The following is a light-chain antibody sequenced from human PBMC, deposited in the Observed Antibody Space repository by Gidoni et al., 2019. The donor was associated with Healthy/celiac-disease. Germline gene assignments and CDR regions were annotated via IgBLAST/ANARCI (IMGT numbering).Light chain of an antibody. Sequence: QSALTQPASVSGSPGQSITISCTGTSSDVGSYNIVSWYQQQPGKAPKLMIYEVSKRPSGVSNRFSGSKSGNTASLTISGLQAEDEADYYCCSYAGSHVVFGGGTKLTVL. J-gene: IGLJ2*01. CDR2: EVS. V-gene: IGLV2-23*02. CDR1: SSDVGSYNI. CDR3: CSYAGSHVV.